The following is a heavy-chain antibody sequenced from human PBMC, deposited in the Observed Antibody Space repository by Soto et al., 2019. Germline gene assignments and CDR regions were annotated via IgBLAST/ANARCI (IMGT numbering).Heavy chain of an antibody. Sequence: ASVKFSCKASGYTFTRDQIHWVRQAPGQGLEWMGMIDPSGGKTNYAQKFQGRVTMTRDTSTSTVYMALSSLRSEDTAIYFCARVMRSLLSITALDTWGQGTLVTVSS. CDR1: GYTFTRDQ. CDR2: IDPSGGKT. J-gene: IGHJ5*02. V-gene: IGHV1-46*01. CDR3: ARVMRSLLSITALDT. D-gene: IGHD5-18*01.